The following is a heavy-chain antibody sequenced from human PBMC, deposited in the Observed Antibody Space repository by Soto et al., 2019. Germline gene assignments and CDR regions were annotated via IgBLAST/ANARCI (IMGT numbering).Heavy chain of an antibody. CDR1: GGSISGYY. Sequence: KPSETLSLTXTVSGGSISGYYWSWIRQPPGKGLEWIGNVYYSGGAKYNPSVKRRVSISVDTSKNQFSLNLSSVTAADTAVYYCTRDGDGRMTTNPYYYYGMDVWGPGITVTVSS. D-gene: IGHD2-21*02. V-gene: IGHV4-59*01. CDR3: TRDGDGRMTTNPYYYYGMDV. J-gene: IGHJ6*02. CDR2: VYYSGGA.